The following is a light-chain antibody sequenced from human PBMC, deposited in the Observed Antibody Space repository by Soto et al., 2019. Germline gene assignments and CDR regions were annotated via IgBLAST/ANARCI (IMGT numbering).Light chain of an antibody. CDR2: GAS. V-gene: IGKV3-15*01. Sequence: ELAMTQSPATLSVSLGERATLSCRASQYISNNLAWYQQSPGQAPSLLIYGASTRATGVPARFSGSGSGTDFLLSISGLQSEESAVYYCHQYKHWSSITFGQGKRLAIQ. CDR3: HQYKHWSSIT. CDR1: QYISNN. J-gene: IGKJ5*01.